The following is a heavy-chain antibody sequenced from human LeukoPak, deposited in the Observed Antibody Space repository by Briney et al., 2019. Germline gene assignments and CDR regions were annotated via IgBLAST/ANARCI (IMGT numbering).Heavy chain of an antibody. J-gene: IGHJ4*02. V-gene: IGHV4-39*07. Sequence: NASETLSLTCTVSGGSISSTSYYWGWIRQPPGKGLMWIASIYLSGSTNCNPSLKSRVTISVDTSKNQFSLKLSSVTAADTAVYYCARDGRSYSSGRVYEFEYWGQGTLVTVSS. D-gene: IGHD6-19*01. CDR1: GGSISSTSYY. CDR2: IYLSGST. CDR3: ARDGRSYSSGRVYEFEY.